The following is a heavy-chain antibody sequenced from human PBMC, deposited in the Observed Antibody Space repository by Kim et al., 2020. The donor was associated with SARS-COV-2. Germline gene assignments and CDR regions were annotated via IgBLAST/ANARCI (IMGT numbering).Heavy chain of an antibody. V-gene: IGHV3-49*03. CDR2: IRSKAYGGTT. CDR3: TRDSSMAPFDY. Sequence: GGSLRLSCTASGFTFGDYAMSWFRQAPGKGLEWVGFIRSKAYGGTTEYAASVKGRFTISRDDSKSIAYLQMNSLKTEDTAVYYCTRDSSMAPFDYWGQGTLVTVSS. J-gene: IGHJ4*02. CDR1: GFTFGDYA. D-gene: IGHD3-10*01.